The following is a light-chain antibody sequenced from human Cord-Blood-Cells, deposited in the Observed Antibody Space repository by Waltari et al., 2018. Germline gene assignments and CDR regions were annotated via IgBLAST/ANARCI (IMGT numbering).Light chain of an antibody. CDR1: SCNLGCNP. V-gene: IGLV1-44*01. Sequence: QSVLTHPPSAADTPGQRVDISPAGVSCNLGCNPEHWYQQLPRTAPKLLIYSNNQRPSGVPDRFSGSKSGTSASLAISGLQSEDEADYYCAAWDDSLNGRVFGGGTKLTVL. J-gene: IGLJ3*02. CDR2: SNN. CDR3: AAWDDSLNGRV.